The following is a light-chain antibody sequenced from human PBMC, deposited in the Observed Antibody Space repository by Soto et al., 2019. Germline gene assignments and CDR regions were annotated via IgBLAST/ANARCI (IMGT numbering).Light chain of an antibody. Sequence: DIQMTQSPSSLSASVGDRVIISCRASQNILTYLNWYQQKPGKAPELLIYAASNLRRGVPSRFSGTGSGTDFRLTISSLQPEDFATYFCHQSYGLPPYSFGQGTKLE. CDR1: QNILTY. CDR3: HQSYGLPPYS. V-gene: IGKV1-39*01. CDR2: AAS. J-gene: IGKJ2*03.